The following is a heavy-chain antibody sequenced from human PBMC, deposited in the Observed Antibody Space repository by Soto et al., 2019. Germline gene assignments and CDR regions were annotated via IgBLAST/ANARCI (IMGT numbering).Heavy chain of an antibody. D-gene: IGHD2-15*01. V-gene: IGHV4-59*08. CDR1: GGSISSYY. Sequence: SETLSLTCTVSGGSISSYYWSWIRQPPGKGLEWIGYIYYSGSTNYNPSLKGRVTISVDTSKNQFSLKLSSVTAADTAVYYCARTSVVVAARLMDVWGKGTTVTVSS. J-gene: IGHJ6*04. CDR2: IYYSGST. CDR3: ARTSVVVAARLMDV.